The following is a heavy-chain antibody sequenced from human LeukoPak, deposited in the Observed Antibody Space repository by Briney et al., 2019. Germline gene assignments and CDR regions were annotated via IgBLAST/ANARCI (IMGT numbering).Heavy chain of an antibody. V-gene: IGHV3-30*02. CDR2: IRYDGSNK. Sequence: GGSLRLSCAASGFTFSCYGMHWVRQAPGKGLEWVAFIRYDGSNKYYADSVEGRFTISRDNSKNTLYLQMNSLRAEDTAVYYCANLDLLFGRGVILDAFDIWGQGIMVTVSS. D-gene: IGHD3-10*01. CDR3: ANLDLLFGRGVILDAFDI. J-gene: IGHJ3*02. CDR1: GFTFSCYG.